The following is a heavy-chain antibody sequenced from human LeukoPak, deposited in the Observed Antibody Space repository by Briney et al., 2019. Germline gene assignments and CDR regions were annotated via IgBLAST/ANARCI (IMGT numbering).Heavy chain of an antibody. Sequence: GGSLRLSCAASGFTFSSYSMNWVRQAPGKGLEWVSSISSSSSYIYYADSVKGRFTISRDNAKNSLYLQMNSLRAEDTAVYYCAKSPWGSSWYGGEYFQHWGQGTLVTVSS. CDR3: AKSPWGSSWYGGEYFQH. V-gene: IGHV3-21*04. J-gene: IGHJ1*01. CDR2: ISSSSSYI. D-gene: IGHD6-13*01. CDR1: GFTFSSYS.